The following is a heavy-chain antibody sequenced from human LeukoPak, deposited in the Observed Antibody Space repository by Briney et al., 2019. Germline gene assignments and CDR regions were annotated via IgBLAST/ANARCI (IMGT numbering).Heavy chain of an antibody. J-gene: IGHJ4*02. D-gene: IGHD2-21*01. V-gene: IGHV4-30-2*01. CDR2: IYHSGIP. CDR3: ARGEVGMTFDD. Sequence: SQTLSLTCTVSGGSITSGTKYCSWIRQPPGKALEWIGYIYHSGIPYYNPSFKGRVTISVDRSKNQFSLKLSSVTAADTAVYYCARGEVGMTFDDWGQGTLVTVSS. CDR1: GGSITSGTKY.